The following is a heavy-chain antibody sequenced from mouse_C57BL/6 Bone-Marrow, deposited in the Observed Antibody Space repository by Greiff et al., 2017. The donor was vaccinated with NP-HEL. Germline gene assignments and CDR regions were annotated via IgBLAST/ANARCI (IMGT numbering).Heavy chain of an antibody. J-gene: IGHJ1*03. CDR1: GYSITSGYY. V-gene: IGHV3-6*01. CDR2: ISYDGSN. CDR3: ANYYGSSHWYFDV. D-gene: IGHD1-1*01. Sequence: VQLKESGPGLVKPSQSLSLTCSVTGYSITSGYYWNWIRQFPGIKLEWMGYISYDGSNNYNPSLKNRISITRDTSKNQFFLKLNSVTTEDTATYYCANYYGSSHWYFDVWGTGTTVTVSS.